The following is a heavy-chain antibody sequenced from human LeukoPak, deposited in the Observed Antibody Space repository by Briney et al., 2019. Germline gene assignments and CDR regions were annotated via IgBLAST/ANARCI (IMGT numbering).Heavy chain of an antibody. CDR1: GFTVSSNY. V-gene: IGHV3-66*01. Sequence: QPGGSLRLSCAASGFTVSSNYMSWVRQAPGKGLEWVSVIYSGGSTYYADSVKGRFTISRDNSKNTLYLQMNSLRAEDTAVYYCAVNYYDSSGYYYAGATDYWGQGTLVTVSS. D-gene: IGHD3-22*01. CDR3: AVNYYDSSGYYYAGATDY. J-gene: IGHJ4*02. CDR2: IYSGGST.